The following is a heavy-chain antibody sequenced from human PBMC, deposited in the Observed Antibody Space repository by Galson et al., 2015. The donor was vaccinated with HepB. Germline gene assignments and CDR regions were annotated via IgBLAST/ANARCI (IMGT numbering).Heavy chain of an antibody. Sequence: SETLSLTCTVSGGSTSYYYWSWIRQPPGKGLEWIGYSFFGGNTNYNPSLKSRVSISGDTSKNQFSLKLSSVTAADTAVYYCARNVVKGGSGWYGYYYGMDVWGQGTTVTVSS. D-gene: IGHD6-19*01. CDR2: SFFGGNT. CDR1: GGSTSYYY. V-gene: IGHV4-59*08. J-gene: IGHJ6*02. CDR3: ARNVVKGGSGWYGYYYGMDV.